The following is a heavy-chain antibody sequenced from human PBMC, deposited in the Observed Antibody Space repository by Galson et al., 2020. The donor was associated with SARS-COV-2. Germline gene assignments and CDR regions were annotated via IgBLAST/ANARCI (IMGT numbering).Heavy chain of an antibody. CDR2: IYPGDSDT. V-gene: IGHV5-51*01. Sequence: GESLKISCKGSGYDFIAYWIGWVRQMPGKALEWRGVIYPGDSDTRYSPSFEGQVTISADKSINTAYLQWNSLQASDSAIYYCARQSSGRFVYWGQGTLVSVSS. CDR3: ARQSSGRFVY. CDR1: GYDFIAYW. J-gene: IGHJ4*02. D-gene: IGHD3-22*01.